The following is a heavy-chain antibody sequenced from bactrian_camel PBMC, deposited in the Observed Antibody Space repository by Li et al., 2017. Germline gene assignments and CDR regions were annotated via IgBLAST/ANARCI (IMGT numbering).Heavy chain of an antibody. V-gene: IGHV3S1*01. CDR3: VRTGWSY. CDR2: INIGGDTT. D-gene: IGHD6*01. J-gene: IGHJ4*01. CDR1: GFTFSSYY. Sequence: VQLVESGGGLVQPGGSLRLSCAASGFTFSSYYMYWVRQAPGKGHEWVSTINIGGDTTYYAASVKGRFTISGDNAKNTLYLQMNDLKPEDTAVYYCVRTGWSYWGQGTQVTVS.